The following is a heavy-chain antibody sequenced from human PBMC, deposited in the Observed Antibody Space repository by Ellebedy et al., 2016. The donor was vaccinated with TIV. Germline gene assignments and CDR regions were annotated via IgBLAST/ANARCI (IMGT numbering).Heavy chain of an antibody. J-gene: IGHJ6*02. V-gene: IGHV3-21*01. CDR2: ISSSSSYI. Sequence: GGSLRLXXAASGFTFSSYSMNWVCQAPGKGLEWVSSISSSSSYIYYADSVKGRFTISRDNAKNSLYLQMNSLRAEDTAVYYCARDKNSSSWYWGGVYYYYYGMDVWGQGTTVTVSS. CDR1: GFTFSSYS. D-gene: IGHD6-13*01. CDR3: ARDKNSSSWYWGGVYYYYYGMDV.